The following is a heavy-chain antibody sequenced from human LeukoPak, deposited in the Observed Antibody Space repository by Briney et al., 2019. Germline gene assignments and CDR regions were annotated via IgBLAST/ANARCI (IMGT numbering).Heavy chain of an antibody. J-gene: IGHJ6*03. Sequence: ASVRVSCKASGYTFNDYFIHWVRQAPGQGLEWMGWIIPKSGATNYSQRFRDRLTMTSDTSTAYMDLSSLRSADPAVYYCARERRSSSWSEWTNYYYYYMDVWGKGTTVTISS. CDR2: IIPKSGAT. D-gene: IGHD6-13*01. CDR3: ARERRSSSWSEWTNYYYYYMDV. V-gene: IGHV1-2*02. CDR1: GYTFNDYF.